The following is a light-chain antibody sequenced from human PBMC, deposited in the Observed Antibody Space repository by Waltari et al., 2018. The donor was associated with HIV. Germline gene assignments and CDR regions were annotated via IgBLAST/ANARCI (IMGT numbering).Light chain of an antibody. CDR2: DVS. V-gene: IGLV2-14*03. CDR1: SSDVGGYNY. J-gene: IGLJ1*01. CDR3: RSYTSSSTSRV. Sequence: QSALTQPASVSGSPGQSITISCTGTSSDVGGYNYVSWYQQHPGKAPTLMIYDVSNRPSGVSNRFSGSKSGNTASRTISGLQAEDEADYYCRSYTSSSTSRVFGTGTKVTVL.